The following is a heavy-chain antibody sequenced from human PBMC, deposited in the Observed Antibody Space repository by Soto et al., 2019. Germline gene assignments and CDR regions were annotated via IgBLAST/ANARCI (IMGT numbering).Heavy chain of an antibody. CDR3: AKGLGYYDSSGSPDAFDI. D-gene: IGHD3-22*01. Sequence: LRLSCAASGFTFSSYAMSWVRQAPGKGLEWVSAISGSGGSTYYADSVKGRFTISRDNSKNTLYLQMNSLRAEDTAVYYCAKGLGYYDSSGSPDAFDIWGQGTMVTVSS. V-gene: IGHV3-23*01. CDR2: ISGSGGST. J-gene: IGHJ3*02. CDR1: GFTFSSYA.